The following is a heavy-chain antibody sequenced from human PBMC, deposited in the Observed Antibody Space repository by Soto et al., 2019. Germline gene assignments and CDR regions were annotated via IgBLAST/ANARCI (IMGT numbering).Heavy chain of an antibody. CDR3: ARGPSGDKVDS. CDR1: GGSISTVDYW. Sequence: QVQLQESGPGLVKPSQTLSLTCTVSGGSISTVDYWWSWIRQSPDMGLEWIGHIYDGGRTYNNPPRESRVTMSVDTSKSQLSLTLSSVSAADTAVSYCARGPSGDKVDSWGQGTLVTVSS. J-gene: IGHJ4*02. D-gene: IGHD7-27*01. CDR2: IYDGGRT. V-gene: IGHV4-30-4*01.